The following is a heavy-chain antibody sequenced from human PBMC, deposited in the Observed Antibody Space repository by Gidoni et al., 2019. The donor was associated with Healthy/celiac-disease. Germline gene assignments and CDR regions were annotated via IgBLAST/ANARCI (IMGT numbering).Heavy chain of an antibody. J-gene: IGHJ6*02. V-gene: IGHV1-2*04. CDR3: ARDRDWGNYYYYGMDV. CDR1: GYPFTAYY. D-gene: IGHD7-27*01. CDR2: INPNGGGA. Sequence: QVQLVQSAAVVKKPGVSVKVSCKVSGYPFTAYYMQWVRQAPGQGLEWMGWINPNGGGAKYARKFQGWVTMTRDTSISTAYIEVSRLRSDDTAVYYCARDRDWGNYYYYGMDVWGQGTTVTVSS.